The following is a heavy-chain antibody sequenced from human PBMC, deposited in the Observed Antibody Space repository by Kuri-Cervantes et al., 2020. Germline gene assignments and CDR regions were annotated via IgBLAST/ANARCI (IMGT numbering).Heavy chain of an antibody. CDR2: INHSGST. Sequence: SETLSLTCTVSGYSISSGYYWGWIRQPPGKGLEWIGEINHSGSTNYNPSLKSRVTISVDTSKNQFSLKLSSVTAADTAVYYCARAVNSSSSVFVFRAGYFDYWGQGTLVTVSS. V-gene: IGHV4-38-2*02. CDR1: GYSISSGYY. J-gene: IGHJ4*02. CDR3: ARAVNSSSSVFVFRAGYFDY. D-gene: IGHD6-6*01.